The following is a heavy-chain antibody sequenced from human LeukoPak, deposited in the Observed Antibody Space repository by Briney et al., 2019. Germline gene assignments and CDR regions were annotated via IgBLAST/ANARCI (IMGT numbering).Heavy chain of an antibody. D-gene: IGHD5-24*01. Sequence: ASVKVSCKASGYTFTSYAMHWVRQAPGQRLEWMGWINAGNGNTKYSQKFQGRVTITRDTSASTAYMELSSLRSEDTAVYYCARGPHDGYNSIPYYFDCWGQGTLVTVSS. CDR3: ARGPHDGYNSIPYYFDC. J-gene: IGHJ4*02. CDR1: GYTFTSYA. CDR2: INAGNGNT. V-gene: IGHV1-3*01.